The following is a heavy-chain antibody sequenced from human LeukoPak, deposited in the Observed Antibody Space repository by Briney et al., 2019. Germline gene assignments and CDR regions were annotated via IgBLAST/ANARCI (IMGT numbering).Heavy chain of an antibody. CDR3: ARRGQGGTYYYDSSGYALDY. CDR2: ISSSSSYI. CDR1: GFTFSSYS. J-gene: IGHJ4*02. Sequence: GGSLRLSCAASGFTFSSYSMNWVRQAPGKGLEWVSSISSSSSYIYYADSVKGRFTISRDNAKNSLYLQMNSLRAEDTAVYYCARRGQGGTYYYDSSGYALDYWGQGTLVTVSS. V-gene: IGHV3-21*01. D-gene: IGHD3-22*01.